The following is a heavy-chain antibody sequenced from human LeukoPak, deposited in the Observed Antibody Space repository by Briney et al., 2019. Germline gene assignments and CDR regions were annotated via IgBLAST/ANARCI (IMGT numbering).Heavy chain of an antibody. CDR2: IYTSGST. CDR1: GGSISSGSYY. J-gene: IGHJ4*02. Sequence: SETLSLTCTVSGGSISSGSYYWSWIRQPAGKGLEWIGRIYTSGSTNYNPSLKSRVTISVDTSKNQFSLKLSSVTAADTAVYYCARDRAMVRGTGFDCWGQGTLSPSPQ. D-gene: IGHD3-10*01. V-gene: IGHV4-61*02. CDR3: ARDRAMVRGTGFDC.